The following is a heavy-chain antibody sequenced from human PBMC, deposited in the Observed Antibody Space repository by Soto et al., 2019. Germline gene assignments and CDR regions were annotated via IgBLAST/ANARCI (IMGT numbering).Heavy chain of an antibody. D-gene: IGHD3-3*01. CDR3: ARDLRGYDFWSGHGAFDI. V-gene: IGHV4-59*01. CDR2: IYYSGST. J-gene: IGHJ3*02. CDR1: GGSISSYY. Sequence: SETLSLTCTVSGGSISSYYWSWIRQPPGKGLKWIGYIYYSGSTNYNPSLKSRVTISVDTSKNQFSLKLSSVTAADTAVYYCARDLRGYDFWSGHGAFDIWGQGTMVTVSS.